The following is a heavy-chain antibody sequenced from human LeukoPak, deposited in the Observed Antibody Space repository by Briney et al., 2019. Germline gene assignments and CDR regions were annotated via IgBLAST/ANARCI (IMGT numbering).Heavy chain of an antibody. CDR3: ARAPTAMVLDYMDV. J-gene: IGHJ6*03. V-gene: IGHV1-18*01. CDR2: ISAYNGNT. CDR1: GYTFTSYG. Sequence: ASVKVSCKASGYTFTSYGISWVRQAPGQGLEWMGWISAYNGNTNYAQKFQGRVTITTDESTSTAYMELSSLRSEDTAVYYCARAPTAMVLDYMDVWGKGTTVTVSS. D-gene: IGHD5-18*01.